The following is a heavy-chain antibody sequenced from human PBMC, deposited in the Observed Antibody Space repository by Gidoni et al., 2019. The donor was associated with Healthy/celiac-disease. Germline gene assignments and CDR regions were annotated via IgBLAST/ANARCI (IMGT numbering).Heavy chain of an antibody. CDR1: GFTFSSYE. J-gene: IGHJ4*02. V-gene: IGHV3-48*03. CDR3: ASSPADCSGGSCYLTGDDY. CDR2: SSSSGSTI. Sequence: EVQLVESGGGLVQPGGSLRLSCAASGFTFSSYEMNWVRQAPGKGLEWVSYSSSSGSTIYYADSVKGRFTISRDNAKNSLYLQMNSLRAEDTAVYYCASSPADCSGGSCYLTGDDYWGQGTLVTVSS. D-gene: IGHD2-15*01.